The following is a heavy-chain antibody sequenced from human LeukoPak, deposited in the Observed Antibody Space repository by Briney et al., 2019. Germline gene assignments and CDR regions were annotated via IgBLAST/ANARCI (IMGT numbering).Heavy chain of an antibody. CDR1: GYTFTGYY. Sequence: VASVKVSCKASGYTFTGYYMHWVRQAPGQGLEWMGWINPNSGGTNYAQKFQGRVTMTTDTSTSTAYMELRSLRSDDTAVYYCARVGVYYYDSSGYYAFDIWGQGTMVTVSS. CDR2: INPNSGGT. V-gene: IGHV1-2*02. D-gene: IGHD3-22*01. J-gene: IGHJ3*02. CDR3: ARVGVYYYDSSGYYAFDI.